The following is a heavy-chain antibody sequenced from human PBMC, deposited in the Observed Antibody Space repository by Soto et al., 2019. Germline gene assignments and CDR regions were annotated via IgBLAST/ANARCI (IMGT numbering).Heavy chain of an antibody. V-gene: IGHV2-26*01. J-gene: IGHJ5*02. Sequence: QVTLKESGPVLVKPTETLTLTCTVSGFSLSNARMGVSWIRQPPGKALEWLAHIFSNDEKSYSTSLKSRLTISKDTSKSQVVLTMTNMDPVDTATYYCARSKEMATITGNWFDPWGQGTLVTVSS. CDR1: GFSLSNARMG. CDR2: IFSNDEK. CDR3: ARSKEMATITGNWFDP. D-gene: IGHD5-12*01.